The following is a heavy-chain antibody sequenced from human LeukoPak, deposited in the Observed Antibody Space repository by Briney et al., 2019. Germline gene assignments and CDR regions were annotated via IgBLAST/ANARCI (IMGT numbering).Heavy chain of an antibody. V-gene: IGHV3-49*04. CDR2: IRSSPNGGTT. J-gene: IGHJ4*02. CDR3: TRNYNTQDFDY. CDR1: GFTFSVFA. Sequence: PGGSLRLSCTTSGFTFSVFAINWVRQAPGKGLEWAGLIRSSPNGGTTEYGASVKGRFIISRDDSKNIAYLQMNSLKTEDTAVYYCTRNYNTQDFDYWGQGILVTVSS. D-gene: IGHD3-22*01.